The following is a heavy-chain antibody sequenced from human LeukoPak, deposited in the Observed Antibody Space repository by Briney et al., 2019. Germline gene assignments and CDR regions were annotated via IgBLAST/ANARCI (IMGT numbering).Heavy chain of an antibody. CDR3: ARALNSGSYYFDY. V-gene: IGHV1-69*04. J-gene: IGHJ4*02. CDR2: IIPILGIA. Sequence: SVKVSCKASGGTFSSYAISWVRQAPGQGLEWMGRIIPILGIANYAQKFQGRVTITADKSTSTAYMELSSLRSDDTAVYYCARALNSGSYYFDYWGQGTLVTVSS. D-gene: IGHD1-26*01. CDR1: GGTFSSYA.